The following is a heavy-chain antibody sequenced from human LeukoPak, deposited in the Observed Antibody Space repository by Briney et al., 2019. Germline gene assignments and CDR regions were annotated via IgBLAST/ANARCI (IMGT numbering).Heavy chain of an antibody. D-gene: IGHD2-2*01. CDR2: INHSGST. J-gene: IGHJ3*02. CDR1: GGSFSGYY. V-gene: IGHV4-34*01. Sequence: SETLTLTCAVYGGSFSGYYWSWIRQPPGKGLEWIGEINHSGSTNYNPSLKSRVTISVDAAKNQFSLKLSSVTAADTAVYYCAGPFLGYCSSNSCHTDAFDIWGHGATCTVSS. CDR3: AGPFLGYCSSNSCHTDAFDI.